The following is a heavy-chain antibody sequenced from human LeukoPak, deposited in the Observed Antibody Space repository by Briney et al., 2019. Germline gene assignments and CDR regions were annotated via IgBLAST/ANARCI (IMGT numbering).Heavy chain of an antibody. D-gene: IGHD1-26*01. CDR1: GGSLSTHH. J-gene: IGHJ4*02. CDR2: ISDSGST. CDR3: ARAGNSGSYGEVDY. Sequence: SETLSLTCVVSGGSLSTHHWSWIRQSPGRGLEWIGYISDSGSTNYNPSLKSRVTISVDTSKNQFSLMLSSVTAADTAVYYCARAGNSGSYGEVDYWGQGTLVTVSS. V-gene: IGHV4-59*11.